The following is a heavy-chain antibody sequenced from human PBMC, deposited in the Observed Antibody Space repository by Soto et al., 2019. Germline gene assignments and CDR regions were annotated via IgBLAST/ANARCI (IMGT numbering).Heavy chain of an antibody. CDR2: INAGNGNT. D-gene: IGHD3-3*01. Sequence: ASVKVSCKASGYTFTSYAMHWVRQAPGQRLEWMGWINAGNGNTKYSQKFQGRVTITRDTSASTAYMELSSLRSEDTAVYYCARSTIFGVVIINGPLDYWGQGTL. V-gene: IGHV1-3*01. J-gene: IGHJ4*02. CDR3: ARSTIFGVVIINGPLDY. CDR1: GYTFTSYA.